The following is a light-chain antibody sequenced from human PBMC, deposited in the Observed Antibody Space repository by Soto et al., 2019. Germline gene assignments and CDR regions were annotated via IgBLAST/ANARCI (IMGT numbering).Light chain of an antibody. CDR1: SSNIGAGYD. Sequence: QLVLTQPPSVSGAPGQRVTISCTGGSSNIGAGYDVHWYQQLPGTAPKLLIHGNSKRPSGVPDRFSGSKSDTSASLAITGLQAEDEAEYYCQSYDRSLTGSVVFGGGTKLTVL. V-gene: IGLV1-40*01. CDR3: QSYDRSLTGSVV. J-gene: IGLJ2*01. CDR2: GNS.